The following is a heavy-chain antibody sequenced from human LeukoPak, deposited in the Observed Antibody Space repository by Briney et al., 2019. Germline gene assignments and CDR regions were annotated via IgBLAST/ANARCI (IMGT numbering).Heavy chain of an antibody. J-gene: IGHJ3*02. D-gene: IGHD3-22*01. CDR3: ARDTYYYDNGDFIDAFDI. V-gene: IGHV4-59*01. CDR1: GGSISTYY. Sequence: SETLSLTCTVSGGSISTYYWSWVRQSPGKGLEWIGYINYSGRTNSSPSLKSRVAISVDTSKNQFSLRLSSVTAADTAVYYCARDTYYYDNGDFIDAFDIWGQGTMVTVSS. CDR2: INYSGRT.